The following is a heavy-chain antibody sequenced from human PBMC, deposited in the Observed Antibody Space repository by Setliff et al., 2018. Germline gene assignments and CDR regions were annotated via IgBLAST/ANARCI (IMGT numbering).Heavy chain of an antibody. V-gene: IGHV1-2*02. J-gene: IGHJ5*02. CDR1: GFTFTSYA. Sequence: ASVKVSCKASGFTFTSYAMHWVRQAPGRGMEWMGSINRKSGVTRYAQKFQDRVTMTRDTSINSAYLELSSPTYAATAVYYCARDGASWLNWFNPWGQGTLVTVSS. CDR3: ARDGASWLNWFNP. D-gene: IGHD2-2*01. CDR2: INRKSGVT.